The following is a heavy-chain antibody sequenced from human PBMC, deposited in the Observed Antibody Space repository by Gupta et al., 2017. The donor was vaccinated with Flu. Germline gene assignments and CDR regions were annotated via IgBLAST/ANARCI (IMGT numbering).Heavy chain of an antibody. Sequence: WSWIRQPPGKGLEWIGYIFHNGNTNYKSSLRSRVTMSVDTSKSQFSLNLSSVTAADTAVYYCARSGAVTTYYYSMDVWGKGTTVTVSS. J-gene: IGHJ6*03. D-gene: IGHD4-4*01. CDR3: ARSGAVTTYYYSMDV. V-gene: IGHV4-59*08. CDR2: IFHNGNT.